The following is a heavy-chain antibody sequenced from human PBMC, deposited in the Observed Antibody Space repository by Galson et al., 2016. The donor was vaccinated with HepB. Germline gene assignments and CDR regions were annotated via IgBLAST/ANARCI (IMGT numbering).Heavy chain of an antibody. CDR1: GFTFSRYA. CDR2: VTYDGTNA. Sequence: SLRLSCAASGFTFSRYAMHWVRQAPGKGPEWVALVTYDGTNAYYTDAVKGRFTISRDNSKNMVYLQMDSLRTEDTAIYYCARDHKEVTIEKYVHNRFDPWGQGTLGTVSS. J-gene: IGHJ5*02. CDR3: ARDHKEVTIEKYVHNRFDP. V-gene: IGHV3-30*04. D-gene: IGHD3-10*02.